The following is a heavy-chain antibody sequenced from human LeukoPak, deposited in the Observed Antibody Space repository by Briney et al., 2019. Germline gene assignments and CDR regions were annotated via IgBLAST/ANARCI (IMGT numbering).Heavy chain of an antibody. CDR2: MNPNSGNT. D-gene: IGHD4-11*01. V-gene: IGHV1-8*01. J-gene: IGHJ6*02. CDR3: ARRTVPYYYYGMDV. Sequence: EASVKVSCTASGYTFTSYDINWVRQATGQGLGWMGWMNPNSGNTGYAQKFQGRVTMTRNTSISTAYMELSSLRSEDTAVYYCARRTVPYYYYGMDVWGQGTTVTVSS. CDR1: GYTFTSYD.